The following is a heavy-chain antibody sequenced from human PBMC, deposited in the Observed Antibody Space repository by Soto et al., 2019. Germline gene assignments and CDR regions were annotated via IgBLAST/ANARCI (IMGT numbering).Heavy chain of an antibody. D-gene: IGHD2-21*02. J-gene: IGHJ5*02. CDR2: IYYSGST. CDR1: GGSISSGDYY. CDR3: ARGIVVVTDITSAAWFDP. V-gene: IGHV4-30-4*01. Sequence: SETVSLTCTVSGGSISSGDYYWSWIRQPPGKGLEWIGYIYYSGSTYYNPSLKSRVTISVDTSKNQLSLKLSSVTAADTAVYYCARGIVVVTDITSAAWFDPWGKGTQVNVSS.